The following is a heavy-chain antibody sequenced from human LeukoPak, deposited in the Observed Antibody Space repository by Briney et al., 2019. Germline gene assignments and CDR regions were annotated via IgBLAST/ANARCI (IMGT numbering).Heavy chain of an antibody. V-gene: IGHV4-34*01. Sequence: SETLSLTCAVYGGSFSGYYWSWIRQPPGKGLEWIGEINHSGSTNYNPSLKSRVTISVDTSKNQFSLKLSSVTSADTAVYYCARHLLKVNPTVTYPLDYWGQGTLVTVSS. CDR2: INHSGST. CDR3: ARHLLKVNPTVTYPLDY. J-gene: IGHJ4*02. D-gene: IGHD4-17*01. CDR1: GGSFSGYY.